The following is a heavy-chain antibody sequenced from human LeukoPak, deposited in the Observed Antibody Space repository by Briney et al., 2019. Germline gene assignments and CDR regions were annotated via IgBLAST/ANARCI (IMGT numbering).Heavy chain of an antibody. J-gene: IGHJ4*02. CDR3: AISIAVAGTEFDY. Sequence: GGSLRLSCEASGFTFSAYAMTWVRQAPGKGLEWVSVIYSGGSTYYADSVKGRFTISRHNSKNTLYLQMNSLRAEDTAVYYCAISIAVAGTEFDYWGQGTLVTVSS. D-gene: IGHD6-19*01. CDR1: GFTFSAYA. CDR2: IYSGGST. V-gene: IGHV3-53*04.